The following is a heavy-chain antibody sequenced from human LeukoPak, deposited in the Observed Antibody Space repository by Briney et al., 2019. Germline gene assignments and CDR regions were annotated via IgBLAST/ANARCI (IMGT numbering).Heavy chain of an antibody. CDR2: LIPIYGSA. D-gene: IGHD3-22*01. Sequence: ASVKVSCKASGGSFTFTSHAISWVRQAPGQGLEWVGGLIPIYGSANYAQKFQGRVTITSDESTRTAYMELSSLRPEDSAVYYCAGFFYDNSGDAFDIWGQGTMVTVSS. CDR3: AGFFYDNSGDAFDI. CDR1: GGSFTFTSHA. V-gene: IGHV1-69*13. J-gene: IGHJ3*02.